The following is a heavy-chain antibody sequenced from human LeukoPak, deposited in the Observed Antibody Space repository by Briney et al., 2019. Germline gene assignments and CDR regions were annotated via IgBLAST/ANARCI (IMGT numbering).Heavy chain of an antibody. D-gene: IGHD6-6*01. CDR3: ARLRYCSSSGIDS. CDR1: GYSFTNNW. Sequence: GESLKISCKGSGYSFTNNWIAWVRQMPGKGLEWMGIIFPGDSDTRYSPSFQGQVTISADKSISTAYLQWSSLKASDTAMYYCARLRYCSSSGIDSWGQGTLVTVSS. J-gene: IGHJ4*02. V-gene: IGHV5-51*01. CDR2: IFPGDSDT.